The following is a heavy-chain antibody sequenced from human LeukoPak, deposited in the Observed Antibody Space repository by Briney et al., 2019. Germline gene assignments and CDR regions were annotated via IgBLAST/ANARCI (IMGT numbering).Heavy chain of an antibody. CDR1: GFTFSNYN. J-gene: IGHJ4*02. Sequence: GGSLRLSCAASGFTFSNYNMNWFRQAPRKGLEWVSYISDTGFSIYYADSVKSRFTISRDNAKNSLSLQMDSLRAEDTAVYYRVSALVAGTTHWGQGTLVTVSS. CDR2: ISDTGFSI. D-gene: IGHD6-19*01. V-gene: IGHV3-48*01. CDR3: VSALVAGTTH.